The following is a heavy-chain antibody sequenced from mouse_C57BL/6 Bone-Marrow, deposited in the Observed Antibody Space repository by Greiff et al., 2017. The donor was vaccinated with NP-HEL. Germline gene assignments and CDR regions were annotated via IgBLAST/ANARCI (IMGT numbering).Heavy chain of an antibody. J-gene: IGHJ2*01. CDR2: LDPSDSYT. CDR1: GYTFTSYW. CDR3: ARNYDYDGNYFDY. Sequence: QVQLKQPGAELVMPGASVKLSCKASGYTFTSYWMHWVKQRPGQGLEWIGELDPSDSYTNYNQKFKGKSTLTVDKSSSTAYMQLSSLTSEDSAVYYCARNYDYDGNYFDYWGQGTTLTVSS. V-gene: IGHV1-69*01. D-gene: IGHD2-4*01.